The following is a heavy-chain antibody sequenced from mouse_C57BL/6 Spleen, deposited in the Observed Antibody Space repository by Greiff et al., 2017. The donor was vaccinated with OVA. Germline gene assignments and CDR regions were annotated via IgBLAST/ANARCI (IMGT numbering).Heavy chain of an antibody. J-gene: IGHJ3*01. Sequence: EVKLVESGEGLVKPGGSLKLSCAASGFTFSSYAMSWVRQTPEKRLEWVAYISSGGDYIYYADTVKGRFTISRDNARNTLYLQMSSLKSEDTAMYYCTREENYDGIAYWGQGTLVTVSA. V-gene: IGHV5-9-1*02. CDR2: ISSGGDYI. D-gene: IGHD2-4*01. CDR3: TREENYDGIAY. CDR1: GFTFSSYA.